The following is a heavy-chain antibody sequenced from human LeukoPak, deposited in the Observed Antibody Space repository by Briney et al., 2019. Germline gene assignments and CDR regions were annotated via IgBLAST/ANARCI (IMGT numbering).Heavy chain of an antibody. CDR1: GFTFSRYA. J-gene: IGHJ4*02. CDR3: AKDSTYGAFDY. CDR2: ISGSSGGST. V-gene: IGHV3-23*01. Sequence: GGSLRLSCAASGFTFSRYAMSWVRQAPGKGLEWVSTISGSSGGSTYYADSVKGRFPISRDNSRNMLYLQMNSLRAEDTAIYYCAKDSTYGAFDYWGQGTLVTASS. D-gene: IGHD4-17*01.